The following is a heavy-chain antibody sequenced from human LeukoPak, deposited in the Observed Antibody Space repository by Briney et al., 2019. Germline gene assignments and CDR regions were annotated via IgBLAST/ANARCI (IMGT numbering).Heavy chain of an antibody. CDR2: IYYSGST. CDR3: ARLSGYSYYFDY. V-gene: IGHV4-39*01. Sequence: SETLSLTCTVSGGSISSSSCYWGWIRQPPGKGLEWIGSIYYSGSTYNNPSLKSRVTISVDTSKNQLSLKLSSVTAADTAVYYCARLSGYSYYFDYWGQGTLVTVSS. D-gene: IGHD3-22*01. J-gene: IGHJ4*02. CDR1: GGSISSSSCY.